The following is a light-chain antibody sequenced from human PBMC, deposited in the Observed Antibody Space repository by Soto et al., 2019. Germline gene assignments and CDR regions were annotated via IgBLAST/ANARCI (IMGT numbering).Light chain of an antibody. J-gene: IGLJ2*01. CDR3: CSYTSSSPVV. CDR2: EVS. CDR1: SSDVGVYNS. V-gene: IGLV2-14*01. Sequence: QSALTQPASVSGSPGQSITISCTGNSSDVGVYNSVSWYQQHPGKAPKLLIYEVSNRPSGVSDRFSGSMSGNTASLTISALQAEDETYYYCCSYTSSSPVVFGGGTKLTVL.